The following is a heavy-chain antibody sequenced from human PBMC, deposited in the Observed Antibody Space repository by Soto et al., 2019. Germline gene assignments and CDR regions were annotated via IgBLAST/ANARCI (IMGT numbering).Heavy chain of an antibody. V-gene: IGHV4-39*01. CDR3: ASTLTDRLRFLEWPRGGYYFDY. Sequence: SETLSLTCTVSGGSISSSSYYWGWIRQPPGKGLEWIGSIYYSGSTYYNPSLKSRVTISVDTSKNQFSLKLSSVTAADTAVYYCASTLTDRLRFLEWPRGGYYFDYWGQGTLVTVSS. D-gene: IGHD3-3*01. CDR2: IYYSGST. CDR1: GGSISSSSYY. J-gene: IGHJ4*02.